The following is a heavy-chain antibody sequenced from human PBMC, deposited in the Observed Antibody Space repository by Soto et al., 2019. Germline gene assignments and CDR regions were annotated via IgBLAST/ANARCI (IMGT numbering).Heavy chain of an antibody. J-gene: IGHJ6*02. CDR3: AKAGRFLNYYYGMDV. D-gene: IGHD2-15*01. V-gene: IGHV3-21*01. Sequence: LRLSCAASGFTFRSVTMKWVRQAPGKGLEWVSTISRNSAYTYYTDAMRGRFTISRDNANNSLNLQMNSLRAEDTAVYYCAKAGRFLNYYYGMDVWGQGTTVTVSS. CDR2: ISRNSAYT. CDR1: GFTFRSVT.